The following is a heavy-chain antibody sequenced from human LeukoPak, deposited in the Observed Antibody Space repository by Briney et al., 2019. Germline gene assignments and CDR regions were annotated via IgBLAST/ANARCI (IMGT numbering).Heavy chain of an antibody. V-gene: IGHV3-30-3*01. Sequence: PGGSLRLSCAASGFTFSSYTMHWVRQAPGKGLEWVAVMSSDGNNKYYADSVKGRFTISRDNSKTTLYLDMNSLRAEDTAVYYCARPDSGGWSHAFDIWGQGTKVTVSS. D-gene: IGHD6-19*01. CDR3: ARPDSGGWSHAFDI. CDR1: GFTFSSYT. J-gene: IGHJ3*02. CDR2: MSSDGNNK.